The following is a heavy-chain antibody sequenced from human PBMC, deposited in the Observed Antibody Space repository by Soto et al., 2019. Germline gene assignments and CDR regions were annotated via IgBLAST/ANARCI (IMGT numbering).Heavy chain of an antibody. J-gene: IGHJ5*02. V-gene: IGHV1-24*01. CDR3: ATALSRVGATFGP. CDR1: GYTLTELS. D-gene: IGHD1-26*01. Sequence: ASVKVSCKVSGYTLTELSMNWVRQAPGKGLEWMAAFDPEDGETTYAQKFQGRVTMTEDTSTDTAYMEVSGLRSEDTAVYYCATALSRVGATFGPWGQGTLVTVS. CDR2: FDPEDGET.